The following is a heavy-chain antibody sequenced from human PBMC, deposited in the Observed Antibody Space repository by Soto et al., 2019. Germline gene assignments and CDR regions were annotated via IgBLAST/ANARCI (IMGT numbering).Heavy chain of an antibody. Sequence: GGSLRLSCAASGFTFDEFGMSWVRQAPGKGLEWVGRIKSKTDGGTTDYAAPVKGRFTISRDDSKNTLYLQMNSLKTEDTAVYYCTTPTYYYDSSGYYNDYWGQGTLVTVSS. V-gene: IGHV3-15*01. CDR3: TTPTYYYDSSGYYNDY. CDR2: IKSKTDGGTT. D-gene: IGHD3-22*01. CDR1: GFTFDEFG. J-gene: IGHJ4*02.